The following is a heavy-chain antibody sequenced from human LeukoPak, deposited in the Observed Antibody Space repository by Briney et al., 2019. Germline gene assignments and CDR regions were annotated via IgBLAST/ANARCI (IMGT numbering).Heavy chain of an antibody. J-gene: IGHJ6*03. V-gene: IGHV4-4*07. CDR1: GYSISSGYY. Sequence: SETLSLTCTVSGYSISSGYYWSWIRQPAGKGLDWIGRIYTSGSTNYNPSLKSRVTMSVDTSKNQFSLKLSSVTAADTAVYYCARESGTGTTGNYYYYMNVWGKGTTVSVSS. CDR2: IYTSGST. CDR3: ARESGTGTTGNYYYYMNV. D-gene: IGHD1-1*01.